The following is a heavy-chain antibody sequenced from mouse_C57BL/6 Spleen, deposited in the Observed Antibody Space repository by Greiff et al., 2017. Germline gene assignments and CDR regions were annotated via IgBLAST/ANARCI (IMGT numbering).Heavy chain of an antibody. D-gene: IGHD2-5*01. J-gene: IGHJ1*03. V-gene: IGHV1-64*01. CDR1: GYTFTSYW. CDR3: AKAAYYSNYRDWYFDV. Sequence: QVQLQQSGAELVKPGASVKLSCKASGYTFTSYWMHWVKQRPGQGLEWIGMIHPNSGSTTYNEKFKSKATLTVDKSSSTAYMQLSSLTSEDSAVYYCAKAAYYSNYRDWYFDVWGTGTTGTVSS. CDR2: IHPNSGST.